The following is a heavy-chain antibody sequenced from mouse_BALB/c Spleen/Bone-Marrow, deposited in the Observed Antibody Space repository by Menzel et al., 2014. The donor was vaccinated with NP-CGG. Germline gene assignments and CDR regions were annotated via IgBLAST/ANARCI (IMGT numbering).Heavy chain of an antibody. CDR3: ARGFPFDY. J-gene: IGHJ2*01. V-gene: IGHV1-87*01. Sequence: VQLLQSGAELARPGASVKLSCKASGYTFTSYWMQWVKRRPGQGLEWIGAIYPGDGDTRYTQKFEGKATLTADKSSSPPYMQLSSLESENSAVYYCARGFPFDYWGQGTTLTVSS. CDR2: IYPGDGDT. CDR1: GYTFTSYW.